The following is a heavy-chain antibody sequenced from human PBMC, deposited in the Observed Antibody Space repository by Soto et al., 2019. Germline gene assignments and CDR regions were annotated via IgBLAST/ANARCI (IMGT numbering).Heavy chain of an antibody. CDR3: ARDSGGTTVAFGMDV. CDR2: IIPIFGTA. V-gene: IGHV1-69*01. CDR1: GGTFSSYA. Sequence: QVHLVQSGAEVKKPGSSVKVSCQASGGTFSSYAISWVRQAPGQGLAWMGGIIPIFGTANYAQKFQGRVTITADESPSTAYMELSSLRSEDTSVYYCARDSGGTTVAFGMDVWGQGTTVTVSS. J-gene: IGHJ6*02. D-gene: IGHD4-17*01.